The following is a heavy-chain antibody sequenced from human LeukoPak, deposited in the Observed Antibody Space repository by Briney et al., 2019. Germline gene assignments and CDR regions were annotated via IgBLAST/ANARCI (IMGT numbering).Heavy chain of an antibody. D-gene: IGHD3-10*01. J-gene: IGHJ4*02. CDR1: GFTFSSYS. CDR2: ISSSSSYI. V-gene: IGHV3-21*01. Sequence: GGSLILSCAASGFTFSSYSMNWVRQAPGKGLEWVSSISSSSSYIYYADSVKGRFTISRDNAKNSLYLQMNSLRAEDTAVYYCARAPHYITMVRGVIVGFDYWGQGTLVTVSS. CDR3: ARAPHYITMVRGVIVGFDY.